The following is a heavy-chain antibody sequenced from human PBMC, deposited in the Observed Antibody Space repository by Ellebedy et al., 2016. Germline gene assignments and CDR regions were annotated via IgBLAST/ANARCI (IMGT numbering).Heavy chain of an antibody. CDR1: GGSISSYY. CDR3: ARDGYGGNSKHDAFDI. V-gene: IGHV4-59*01. Sequence: SETLSLTCTVSGGSISSYYWSWIRQPPGKGLEWIGYIYYRGSTNYNPSLKSRVTISVDTSKNQFSLKLSSVTAADTAVYYCARDGYGGNSKHDAFDIWGQGTMVTVSS. J-gene: IGHJ3*02. CDR2: IYYRGST. D-gene: IGHD4-23*01.